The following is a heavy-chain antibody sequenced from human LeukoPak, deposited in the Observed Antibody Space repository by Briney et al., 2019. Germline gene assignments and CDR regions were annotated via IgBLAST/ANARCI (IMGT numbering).Heavy chain of an antibody. V-gene: IGHV4-34*01. J-gene: IGHJ4*02. CDR3: ARVGTVADISWYFDY. CDR1: GGSFSGYY. Sequence: SETLSLTCAVYGGSFSGYYWSWIRQPPGKGLEWIGEINHSGSTNYNPSLKSRVTISVDTSKNQFSLKLSPVTAADTAVYYCARVGTVADISWYFDYWGQGTLVTVSS. D-gene: IGHD6-19*01. CDR2: INHSGST.